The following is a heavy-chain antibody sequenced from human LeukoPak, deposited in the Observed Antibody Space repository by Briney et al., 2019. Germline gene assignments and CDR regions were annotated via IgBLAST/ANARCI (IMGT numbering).Heavy chain of an antibody. D-gene: IGHD3-16*01. CDR3: TEGESPLGY. CDR2: IRSKANSYAT. CDR1: GFTFSGSA. J-gene: IGHJ4*02. Sequence: GGSLRLSCAASGFTFSGSAMHWVRQASGKGLEWVGRIRSKANSYATAYAASVKGRFTISRDDSKNTAYLQMNSLKTEDTAVYYCTEGESPLGYWGQGTLVTVSS. V-gene: IGHV3-73*01.